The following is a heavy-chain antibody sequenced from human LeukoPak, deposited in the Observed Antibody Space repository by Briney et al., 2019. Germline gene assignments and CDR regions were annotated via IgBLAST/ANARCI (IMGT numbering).Heavy chain of an antibody. CDR3: AATQPSWPSYYYYYMDV. CDR1: GGSISSYY. CDR2: IYYSGST. J-gene: IGHJ6*03. Sequence: SETLSLTCAVSGGSISSYYWSWIRQPPGKGLEWIGCIYYSGSTNYNPSLKSRVTISVDTSKNQFSLKLSSVTAADTAVYYCAATQPSWPSYYYYYMDVWGKGTTVTVSS. D-gene: IGHD2-2*01. V-gene: IGHV4-59*01.